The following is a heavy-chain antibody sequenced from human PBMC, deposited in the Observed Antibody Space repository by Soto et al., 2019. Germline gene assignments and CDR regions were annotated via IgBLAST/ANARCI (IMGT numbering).Heavy chain of an antibody. D-gene: IGHD6-6*01. CDR2: ISAYNGNT. CDR3: ARVNPEYSSSPYYYYGMDV. CDR1: GYTFTSYG. V-gene: IGHV1-18*01. Sequence: ASVKVSCKASGYTFTSYGISWVRQAPGQGXEWMGWISAYNGNTNYAQKLQGRVTMTTDTSTSTAYMELRSLRSDDTAVYYCARVNPEYSSSPYYYYGMDVWGQGTTVTVSS. J-gene: IGHJ6*02.